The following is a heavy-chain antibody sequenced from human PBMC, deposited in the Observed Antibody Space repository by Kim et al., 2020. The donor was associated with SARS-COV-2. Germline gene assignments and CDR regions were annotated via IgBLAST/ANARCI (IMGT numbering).Heavy chain of an antibody. CDR3: AKDVWGSGWSLYYYYGMDV. D-gene: IGHD6-19*01. CDR1: GFTFDDYA. J-gene: IGHJ6*02. Sequence: GGSLRLSCAASGFTFDDYAMHWVRQAPGKGLEWVSGISCNSGSIGYADSVKGRFTISRDNAKNSLYLQMNSLRAEDTALYYCAKDVWGSGWSLYYYYGMDVWGQGTTVPVSS. V-gene: IGHV3-9*01. CDR2: ISCNSGSI.